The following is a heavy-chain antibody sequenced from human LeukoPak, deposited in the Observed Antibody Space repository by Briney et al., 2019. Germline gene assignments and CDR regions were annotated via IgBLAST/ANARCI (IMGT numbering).Heavy chain of an antibody. CDR3: ASSDYYDSSGSHPFDP. V-gene: IGHV4-39*07. CDR2: IYYSGST. CDR1: GGSISSSSYY. J-gene: IGHJ5*02. D-gene: IGHD3-22*01. Sequence: PSETLSLTCTVSGGSISSSSYYWGWIRQPPGKGLEWIGCIYYSGSTYYNPSLKSRVTISVDTSKNQFSLKLSSVTAADTAVYYCASSDYYDSSGSHPFDPWGQGTLVTVSS.